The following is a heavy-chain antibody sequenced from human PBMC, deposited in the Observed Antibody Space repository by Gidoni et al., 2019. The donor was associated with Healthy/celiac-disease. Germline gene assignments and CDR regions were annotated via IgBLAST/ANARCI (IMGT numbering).Heavy chain of an antibody. D-gene: IGHD3-22*01. Sequence: QVQLQQSGPGLVKPSHTLSLTCAISGDSVSSHSAAWNWIRQSTSRGLEWLGRTYYRSKWYNDYAVSVKSRITINPDTSKNQFSLQLNSVTPEDTAVYYCASSPYNYYDSSGYFDPWGQGTLVTVSS. J-gene: IGHJ5*02. CDR1: GDSVSSHSAA. CDR3: ASSPYNYYDSSGYFDP. CDR2: TYYRSKWYN. V-gene: IGHV6-1*01.